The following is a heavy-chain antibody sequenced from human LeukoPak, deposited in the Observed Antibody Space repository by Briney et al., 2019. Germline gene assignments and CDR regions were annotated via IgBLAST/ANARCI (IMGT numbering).Heavy chain of an antibody. CDR3: ARVEYCTKGVCINFDL. V-gene: IGHV1-2*02. CDR2: INPITCRP. D-gene: IGHD2-8*01. J-gene: IGHJ4*02. Sequence: ASXKVSCKASGYTFTCPYIHWMRQAPGQGLEWMGWINPITCRPMYSQKFQGRVTVTRDTSTSTAYMELSGLRADDTAAYYCARVEYCTKGVCINFDLWGQGTLVTVSS. CDR1: GYTFTCPY.